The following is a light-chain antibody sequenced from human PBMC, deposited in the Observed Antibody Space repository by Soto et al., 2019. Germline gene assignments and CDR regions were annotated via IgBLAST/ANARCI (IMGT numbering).Light chain of an antibody. V-gene: IGLV2-14*03. J-gene: IGLJ2*01. CDR2: EVT. Sequence: QSALTQPASVSGSPGQSITFSCTGSSSDVGAYNYVSWYQQHPGKAPKLIIYEVTNRPSGVSNRFSGSKSGNTASLTISGLQAEDEAYYYCWSYAGNTIFVFGGGTKLTVL. CDR1: SSDVGAYNY. CDR3: WSYAGNTIFV.